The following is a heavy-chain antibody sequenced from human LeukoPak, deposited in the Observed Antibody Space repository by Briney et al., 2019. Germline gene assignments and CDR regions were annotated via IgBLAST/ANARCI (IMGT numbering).Heavy chain of an antibody. CDR2: ISGSGGST. V-gene: IGHV3-23*01. CDR1: GFTFSNYA. J-gene: IGHJ4*02. CDR3: AKPYSSAYFFDY. D-gene: IGHD3-22*01. Sequence: GGSLRLSCAASGFTFSNYAMSWVRQVPGKGLEWVSAISGSGGSTYYADSVKGRFTISRDNSKNTVYLQMNSLRAEDTAVYYCAKPYSSAYFFDYWGQGTLVTVSS.